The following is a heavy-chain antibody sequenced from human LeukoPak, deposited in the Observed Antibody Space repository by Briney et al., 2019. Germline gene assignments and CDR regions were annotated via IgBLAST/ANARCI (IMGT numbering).Heavy chain of an antibody. J-gene: IGHJ6*02. CDR1: GGSFSGYY. CDR2: INHSGST. V-gene: IGHV4-34*01. Sequence: PSETLSLTCAVYGGSFSGYYWSWIRQPPGKGLEWIGEINHSGSTNYNPSLKSRVTISVDTSKSQFSLKLSSVTAADTAVYYCARGYYYGMDVWGQWTTVTVSS. CDR3: ARGYYYGMDV.